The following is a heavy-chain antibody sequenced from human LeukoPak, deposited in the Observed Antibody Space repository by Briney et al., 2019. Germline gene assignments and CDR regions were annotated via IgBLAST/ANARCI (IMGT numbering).Heavy chain of an antibody. CDR1: GFAFSSYS. J-gene: IGHJ4*02. V-gene: IGHV3-21*04. CDR2: ISSSSSYI. CDR3: AKDGVISRYYYDSSGPNRPYYFDY. Sequence: GGSLRLSCAASGFAFSSYSMNWVRQAPGKGLEWVSSISSSSSYIYYADSVKGRFTISRDNSKNTLYLQMNSLRAEDTAVYYCAKDGVISRYYYDSSGPNRPYYFDYWGQGTLVTVSS. D-gene: IGHD3-22*01.